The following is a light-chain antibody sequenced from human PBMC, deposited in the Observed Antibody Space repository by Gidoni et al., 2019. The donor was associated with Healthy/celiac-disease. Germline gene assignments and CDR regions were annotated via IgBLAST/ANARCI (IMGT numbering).Light chain of an antibody. CDR3: QQDGSSPYT. CDR1: QSVSSSY. CDR2: GAS. V-gene: IGKV3-20*01. Sequence: EIVLTQSPGTLSLSPGERATLSCRASQSVSSSYLAWYQQKPGQAPRLLIYGASSRATGIPDRFSGSGSGTDLTLTISRLEPEDFAVYYWQQDGSSPYTFGQGTKLEIK. J-gene: IGKJ2*01.